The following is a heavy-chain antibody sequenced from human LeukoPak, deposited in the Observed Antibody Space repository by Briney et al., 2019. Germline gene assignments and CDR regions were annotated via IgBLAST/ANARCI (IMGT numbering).Heavy chain of an antibody. CDR1: GYTFTSYG. Sequence: GASVKVSCKASGYTFTSYGISWVRQAPGQGLEWMGWISAYNGNTNYAQKLQGRVTMTTDTSTSTAYMELRSLRSDDTAVYYCARVCRYYYDSSGYYLFDYWGQGTLVTVSS. J-gene: IGHJ4*02. CDR3: ARVCRYYYDSSGYYLFDY. CDR2: ISAYNGNT. V-gene: IGHV1-18*01. D-gene: IGHD3-22*01.